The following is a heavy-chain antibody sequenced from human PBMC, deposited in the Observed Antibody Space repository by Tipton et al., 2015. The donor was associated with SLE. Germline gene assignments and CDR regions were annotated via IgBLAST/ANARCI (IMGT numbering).Heavy chain of an antibody. CDR2: INHSGST. Sequence: TLSLTCAVYGGSFSGYYWSWIRQPPGKGLEWIGEINHSGSTNYNPSLKSRVTISVDTSKNQFSLKLSSVTAADTAVYYCARVPYSSGWYRGRLDIWGQGTMVTVSS. CDR3: ARVPYSSGWYRGRLDI. D-gene: IGHD6-19*01. J-gene: IGHJ3*02. CDR1: GGSFSGYY. V-gene: IGHV4-34*01.